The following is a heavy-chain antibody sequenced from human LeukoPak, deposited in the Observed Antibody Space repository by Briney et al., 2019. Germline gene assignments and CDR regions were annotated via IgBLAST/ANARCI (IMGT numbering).Heavy chain of an antibody. V-gene: IGHV1-2*06. CDR2: INPNSGGT. CDR1: GYTFTGYY. J-gene: IGHJ4*02. CDR3: ASHYYDSSGQHDD. Sequence: ASVKVSCKASGYTFTGYYMHWVRQAPGQGREWMGRINPNSGGTNYAQKFQGRVTMTRDTSISTAYMELSRLRSDDTAVYYCASHYYDSSGQHDDWSQGTLVTVFS. D-gene: IGHD3-22*01.